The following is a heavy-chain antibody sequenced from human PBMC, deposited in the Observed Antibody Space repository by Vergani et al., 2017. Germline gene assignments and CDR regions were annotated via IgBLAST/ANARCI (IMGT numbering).Heavy chain of an antibody. V-gene: IGHV1-46*03. Sequence: QVQLVQSGAEVKKPGASVKVSCKASGYTFTSYYMHWVRQAPGQGLEWMGIINPSGGSTSYAQKFQGRVTMTRDTSTSTVYMELSSLRSEDTAVYYCARVMADTAMVTPSIDYWGRGTLVTVSS. CDR2: INPSGGST. CDR3: ARVMADTAMVTPSIDY. J-gene: IGHJ4*02. D-gene: IGHD5-18*01. CDR1: GYTFTSYY.